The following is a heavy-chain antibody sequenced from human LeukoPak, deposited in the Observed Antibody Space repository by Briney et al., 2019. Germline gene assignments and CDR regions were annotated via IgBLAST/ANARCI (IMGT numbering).Heavy chain of an antibody. CDR2: INPNSGGT. D-gene: IGHD6-6*01. Sequence: ASVTVSCKASGYTFTDYYMHWVRQAPGQGLEWMGWINPNSGGTNYAQNFQGRVTMTRDTSISTAYMEFSRLRSDDTAMYYCARDVFAEYSTHHKFDPWGQGTLVIVSS. V-gene: IGHV1-2*02. CDR3: ARDVFAEYSTHHKFDP. J-gene: IGHJ5*02. CDR1: GYTFTDYY.